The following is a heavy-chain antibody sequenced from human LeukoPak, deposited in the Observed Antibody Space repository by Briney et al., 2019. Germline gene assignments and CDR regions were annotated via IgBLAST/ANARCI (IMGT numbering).Heavy chain of an antibody. CDR3: ARDSRDGYNFRENAFDI. J-gene: IGHJ3*02. D-gene: IGHD5-24*01. V-gene: IGHV1-2*02. Sequence: ASVKVSCKASGYTFTSYYMHWVRQAPGQGLEWMGWINPNSGGTNYAQKFQGRVTMTRDTSISTAYMELSRLRSDETAVYYCARDSRDGYNFRENAFDIWGQGTMVTVSS. CDR1: GYTFTSYY. CDR2: INPNSGGT.